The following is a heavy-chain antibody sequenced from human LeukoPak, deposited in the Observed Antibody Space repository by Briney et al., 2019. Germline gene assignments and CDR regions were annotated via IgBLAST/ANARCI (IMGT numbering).Heavy chain of an antibody. Sequence: SETLSLTCTVSGGSISSYYCNWFRQPPGKGLEWIGYIYNSVTTNYNPSLKSRVTISVDMSKNQFSLRLSSVTATDTVVYYCVTGGGWLPDYWGQGTLVTVSS. D-gene: IGHD3-22*01. CDR2: IYNSVTT. CDR1: GGSISSYY. CDR3: VTGGGWLPDY. V-gene: IGHV4-59*01. J-gene: IGHJ4*02.